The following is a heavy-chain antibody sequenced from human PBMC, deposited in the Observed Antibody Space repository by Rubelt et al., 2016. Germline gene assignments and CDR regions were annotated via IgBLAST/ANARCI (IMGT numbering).Heavy chain of an antibody. CDR2: IRAYNGNK. D-gene: IGHD5-24*01. J-gene: IGHJ4*02. CDR1: GYTFTSYG. Sequence: QVQLVQSGAEVKKPGASVKVSCKASGYTFTSYGISWVRPAPGQGLEWMGWIRAYNGNKNYATKVQGRVTTTTSTSTSTAYMGLRSRRSDDTAVYYCARERDDYGDYWGQGTLVTVSS. CDR3: ARERDDYGDY. V-gene: IGHV1-18*01.